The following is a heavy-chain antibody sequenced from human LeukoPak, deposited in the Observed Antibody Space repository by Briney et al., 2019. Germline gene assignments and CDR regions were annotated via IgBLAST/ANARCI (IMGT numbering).Heavy chain of an antibody. V-gene: IGHV3-21*01. Sequence: GGSLRLSCAASGFTFSSYSMNWVRQAPGKGLEWVSSISSSSSYIYYADSVKGRFTISRDNAKNSLYLQMNSLRAEDTAVYYCARVGVRYFDPEDYYYYYYMDVWGKGTTVTVSS. CDR1: GFTFSSYS. J-gene: IGHJ6*03. CDR3: ARVGVRYFDPEDYYYYYYMDV. CDR2: ISSSSSYI. D-gene: IGHD3-9*01.